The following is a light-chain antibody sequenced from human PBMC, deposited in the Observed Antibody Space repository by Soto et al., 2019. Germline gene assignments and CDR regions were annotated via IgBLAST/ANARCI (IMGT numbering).Light chain of an antibody. CDR2: DVN. V-gene: IGLV2-14*03. CDR3: SSYTSSGIYV. J-gene: IGLJ1*01. Sequence: QSVLTQPASVSGSPGQSITISCTGTSRDVGGYDYVSWYQQYPGKAPKLMIFDVNNRPSGVSDRFSGSKSANTAPLTISGLQSEDEADYYCSSYTSSGIYVFGTGTKVTVL. CDR1: SRDVGGYDY.